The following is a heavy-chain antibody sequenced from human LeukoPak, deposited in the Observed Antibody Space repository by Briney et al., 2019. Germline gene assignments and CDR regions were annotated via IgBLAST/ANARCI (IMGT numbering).Heavy chain of an antibody. CDR1: GDSISSSSSY. V-gene: IGHV4-39*07. J-gene: IGHJ4*02. CDR2: IYYSGST. Sequence: SETLSLTCTVSGDSISSSSSYWGWIRQPPGEGLEWIGSIYYSGSTYYNPSLKSRVTISVDTSKNQFSLKLSSVTAADTAVYYCARDMITFGGVIVRDEYYFDYWGQGTLVTVSS. D-gene: IGHD3-16*02. CDR3: ARDMITFGGVIVRDEYYFDY.